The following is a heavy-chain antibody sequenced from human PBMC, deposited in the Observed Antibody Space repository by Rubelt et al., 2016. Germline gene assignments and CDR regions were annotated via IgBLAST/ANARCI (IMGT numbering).Heavy chain of an antibody. V-gene: IGHV3-30*02. CDR3: AKGGNVVVTARLYYFDY. D-gene: IGHD2-21*02. CDR1: GFTFSSYG. J-gene: IGHJ4*02. CDR2: IRYDGSNK. Sequence: VQLVESGGRVVQPGGSLRLSCAASGFTFSSYGMHWVRQAPGKGLEWVTFIRYDGSNKYYADSVKGRFTISRDNSKNTLYLQMNSLRAEDTAVYYCAKGGNVVVTARLYYFDYWGQGTLVTVSS.